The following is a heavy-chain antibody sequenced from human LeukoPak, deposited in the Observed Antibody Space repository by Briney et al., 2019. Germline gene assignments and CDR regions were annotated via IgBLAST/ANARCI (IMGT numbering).Heavy chain of an antibody. CDR3: ARDNSPTYYYDSSGLDY. CDR2: ISYDGSNK. J-gene: IGHJ4*02. Sequence: GGSLRLSCAASGFTFSSYAMHWVRQAPGKGLEWVSVISYDGSNKYYADSVKGRFTISRDNSKNTLYLQMNSLRAEDTAVYYCARDNSPTYYYDSSGLDYWGQGTLVTVSS. CDR1: GFTFSSYA. D-gene: IGHD3-22*01. V-gene: IGHV3-30-3*01.